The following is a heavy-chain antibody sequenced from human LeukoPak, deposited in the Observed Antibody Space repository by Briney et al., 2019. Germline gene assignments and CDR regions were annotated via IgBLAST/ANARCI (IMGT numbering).Heavy chain of an antibody. Sequence: GESLKISCKGSGYSFTSYCIGWVRQMPGKGREGMGIIYLGDSDTRYSPSFQGQITISADKSISTAYLQWSSLKASDTAMYYCARLGILTGYSDDYWGQGTLVTVSS. CDR2: IYLGDSDT. CDR3: ARLGILTGYSDDY. J-gene: IGHJ4*02. CDR1: GYSFTSYC. D-gene: IGHD3-9*01. V-gene: IGHV5-51*01.